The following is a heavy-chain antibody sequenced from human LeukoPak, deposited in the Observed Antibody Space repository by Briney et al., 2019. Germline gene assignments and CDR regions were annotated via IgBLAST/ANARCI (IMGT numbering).Heavy chain of an antibody. CDR3: ARNLPAANLLFPYYMDV. CDR1: GFTFSDYY. V-gene: IGHV3-11*04. D-gene: IGHD2-2*01. CDR2: ISRTGSTI. Sequence: GGSLRLSCAASGFTFSDYYMSWIRQAPGKGLEWVSYISRTGSTIYYADSVKGRFTISRDNAKNSLSLQMNSLRAEDTAVYYCARNLPAANLLFPYYMDVWGKGTTVTVSS. J-gene: IGHJ6*03.